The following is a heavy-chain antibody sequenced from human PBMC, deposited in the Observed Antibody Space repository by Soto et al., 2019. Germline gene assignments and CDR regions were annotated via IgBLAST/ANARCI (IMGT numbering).Heavy chain of an antibody. D-gene: IGHD2-15*01. J-gene: IGHJ4*02. V-gene: IGHV3-66*01. CDR2: IYGGGST. Sequence: GGSLRLSCAASGFTVSSSYMNWVRQAPGEGLEWVSLIYGGGSTYYADSVKGRFTISRDNSKNTLYLQMNSLRAEDTAVYYCARVPGGGILNYWGQGTLVTVSS. CDR1: GFTVSSSY. CDR3: ARVPGGGILNY.